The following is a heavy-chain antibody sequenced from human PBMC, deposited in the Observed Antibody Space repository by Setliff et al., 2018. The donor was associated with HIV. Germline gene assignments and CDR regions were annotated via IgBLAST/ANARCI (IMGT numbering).Heavy chain of an antibody. V-gene: IGHV1-69*06. CDR3: ARGVRPSYGSGSYYWYFDL. CDR1: GGTFSSYA. Sequence: SVKVSCKASGGTFSSYAISWVRQAPGQGLEWMGGIIPIFGTANYAQKFQGRVTITADKSTSTAYMELSSLRSEDTAVYYCARGVRPSYGSGSYYWYFDLWGRGTLVTVSS. D-gene: IGHD3-10*01. CDR2: IIPIFGTA. J-gene: IGHJ2*01.